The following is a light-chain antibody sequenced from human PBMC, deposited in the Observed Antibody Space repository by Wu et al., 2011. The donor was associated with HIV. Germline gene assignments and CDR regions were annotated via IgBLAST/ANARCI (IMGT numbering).Light chain of an antibody. Sequence: EIVLTQSPGTLSLSPGERATLSCRASQTVASDYLTWYQQRPGQSPKLLIYGASSRATGIPDRFSGSGSGTEFTLTISSMQSEDSAVYYCQQYGSSSYTFGQGTKLEIK. CDR1: QTVASDY. J-gene: IGKJ2*01. CDR2: GAS. CDR3: QQYGSSSYT. V-gene: IGKV3-20*01.